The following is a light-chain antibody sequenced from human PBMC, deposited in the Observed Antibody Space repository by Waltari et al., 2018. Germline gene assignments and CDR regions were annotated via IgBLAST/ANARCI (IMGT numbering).Light chain of an antibody. CDR1: NSNIGSHI. J-gene: IGLJ3*02. Sequence: QSVLTQPPSASGTPGQRVTISCSGSNSNIGSHIVNWYQQLPGTAPKLLIYSNTRRPSGVPDRFSGSKPGTSASLASSGLQSEDEADYYCASWDYSLTGVLYGGGTKLTVL. CDR3: ASWDYSLTGVL. V-gene: IGLV1-44*01. CDR2: SNT.